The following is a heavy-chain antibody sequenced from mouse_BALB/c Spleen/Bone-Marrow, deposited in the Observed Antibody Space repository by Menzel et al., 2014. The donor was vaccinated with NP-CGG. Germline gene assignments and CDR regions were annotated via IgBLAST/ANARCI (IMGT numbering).Heavy chain of an antibody. J-gene: IGHJ3*01. V-gene: IGHV1S81*02. CDR3: TSFAY. CDR2: INPSNGGT. CDR1: GYTFTSYY. Sequence: VQLQQSGAEPVKPGASVKLSCKASGYTFTSYYMYWVKQRPGQGLEWIGEINPSNGGTNFNEKFKSKATLTVDKSSSTAYMQLSSLTSEDSAVYYCTSFAYWGQGTLVTVSA.